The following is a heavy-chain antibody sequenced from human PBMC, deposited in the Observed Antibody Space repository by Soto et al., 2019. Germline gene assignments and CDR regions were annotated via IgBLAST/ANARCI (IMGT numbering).Heavy chain of an antibody. Sequence: GGSLRLSCAASGFIFSSYAISWVRQAPGKGLEWVSAISGSGGSTYYADSVKGRFTISRDNSKNTLYLQMNSLRAEDTAVYYCAKDVVPRAAGSFDYWGQGTPVTVSS. D-gene: IGHD2-2*01. V-gene: IGHV3-23*01. CDR1: GFIFSSYA. CDR2: ISGSGGST. CDR3: AKDVVPRAAGSFDY. J-gene: IGHJ4*02.